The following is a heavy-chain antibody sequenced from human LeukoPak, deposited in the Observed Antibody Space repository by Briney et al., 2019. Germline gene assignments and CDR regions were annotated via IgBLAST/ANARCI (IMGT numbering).Heavy chain of an antibody. D-gene: IGHD6-13*01. CDR3: AREANIAAAIVWFDP. Sequence: PSETLSLTCAVYGGSFSGYYWNWIRQPPGKGLEWIGEINHSGSTNYNPTLKSRVTMSVDTSKNQFSLKLSSVTAADTAVYYCAREANIAAAIVWFDPWGQGTLVTVSS. J-gene: IGHJ5*02. CDR1: GGSFSGYY. V-gene: IGHV4-34*01. CDR2: INHSGST.